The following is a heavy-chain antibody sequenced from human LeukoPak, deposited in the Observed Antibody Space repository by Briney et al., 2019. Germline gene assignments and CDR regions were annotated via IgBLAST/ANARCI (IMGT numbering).Heavy chain of an antibody. CDR1: GGSINNYY. V-gene: IGHV4-39*07. D-gene: IGHD1-1*01. Sequence: SETLSLTCTVSGGSINNYYWAWIRQPPGKGLEWIGSIYYTGTTYYNPSLNYRVTISVDTSKNQFSLRLTSVTAADTAVYYCARDSIRVQTGTTPWGRGTLVTVSS. CDR2: IYYTGTT. CDR3: ARDSIRVQTGTTP. J-gene: IGHJ5*02.